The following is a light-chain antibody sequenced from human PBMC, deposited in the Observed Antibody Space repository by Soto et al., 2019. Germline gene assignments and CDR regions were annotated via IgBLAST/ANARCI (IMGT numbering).Light chain of an antibody. CDR1: QSVSSY. CDR2: DAS. Sequence: EIVLTQSPATLSLSPGERATLSCRASQSVSSYLAWYQQKPGQAPRLFIYDASNRAPGIPVRFSGSGSGTDFTLTISSLEPEDFAVYYCQHRSNWPPWTFGQGTKVGIK. J-gene: IGKJ1*01. V-gene: IGKV3-11*01. CDR3: QHRSNWPPWT.